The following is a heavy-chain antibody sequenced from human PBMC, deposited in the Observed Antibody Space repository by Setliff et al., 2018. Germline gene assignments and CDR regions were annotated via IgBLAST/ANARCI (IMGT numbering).Heavy chain of an antibody. CDR2: IDQSGST. V-gene: IGHV4-34*01. J-gene: IGHJ4*02. CDR3: ASHPRVTIFGVVAFDY. D-gene: IGHD3-3*01. CDR1: GDSFSGYF. Sequence: SETLSLTCAVYGDSFSGYFWTWIRQPPGKGLEWIGDIDQSGSTNYNPSLKSRLTISVDTSKNQFSLKLSSVTAADTAAYYCASHPRVTIFGVVAFDYWGQGILVTVSS.